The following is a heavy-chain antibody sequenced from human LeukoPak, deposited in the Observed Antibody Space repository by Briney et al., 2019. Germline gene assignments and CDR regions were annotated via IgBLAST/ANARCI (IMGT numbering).Heavy chain of an antibody. D-gene: IGHD6-13*01. CDR3: ARDSSSWYVRTRFDY. V-gene: IGHV4-39*07. J-gene: IGHJ4*02. CDR2: IYYSGST. Sequence: SETLSLTCTVSGGSISSSSYYWGWLRQPPGKGLEWIVSIYYSGSTYYNPSLKSRVTISVDTSKNQFSLKLSPVTAADTAVYYCARDSSSWYVRTRFDYWGQGTLVTVSS. CDR1: GGSISSSSYY.